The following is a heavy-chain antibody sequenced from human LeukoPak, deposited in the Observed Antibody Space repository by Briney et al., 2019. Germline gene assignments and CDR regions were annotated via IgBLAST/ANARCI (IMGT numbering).Heavy chain of an antibody. V-gene: IGHV3-23*01. D-gene: IGHD5-18*01. J-gene: IGHJ4*02. CDR2: ISGSGGTT. CDR3: AKDYRGYSYGAFDY. CDR1: GFSFSSCA. Sequence: PGGSLRLSCAASGFSFSSCAMSWVRQAPGKGLEWDSAISGSGGTTYYGDSVKGRFTISRDNSKNTLSLQMNSLRAEDTAVYYCAKDYRGYSYGAFDYWGQGTLVTVSS.